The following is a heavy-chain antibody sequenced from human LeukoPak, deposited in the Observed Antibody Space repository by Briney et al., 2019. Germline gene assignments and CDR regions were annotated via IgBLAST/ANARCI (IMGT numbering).Heavy chain of an antibody. V-gene: IGHV2-5*08. CDR3: AHHSLSGRWPGCYDY. Sequence: TLSLTCTVSGVSISSSSHYWSWIRQPPGKALEWLALIYWDDDKRYSPSLKSRLTITKDTSKNQVVLTMTNMDPVDTATYYCAHHSLSGRWPGCYDYWGQGTLVTVSS. CDR2: IYWDDDK. CDR1: GVSISSSSHY. D-gene: IGHD2/OR15-2a*01. J-gene: IGHJ4*02.